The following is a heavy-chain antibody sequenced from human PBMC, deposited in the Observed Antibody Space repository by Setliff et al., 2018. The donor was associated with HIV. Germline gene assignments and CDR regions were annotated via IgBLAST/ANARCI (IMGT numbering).Heavy chain of an antibody. CDR2: INRSGST. CDR1: GGSFSDYF. J-gene: IGHJ6*02. V-gene: IGHV4-34*01. CDR3: ARGLSVYSYANVYYYHGMDV. D-gene: IGHD5-18*01. Sequence: NPSETLSLTCAVYGGSFSDYFWTWIRQPPGKGLEWIGEINRSGSTFYSPSLKSRVTISVDTSKNQFSLKMTSVTAADTAVYYCARGLSVYSYANVYYYHGMDVWGQGTTVTVSS.